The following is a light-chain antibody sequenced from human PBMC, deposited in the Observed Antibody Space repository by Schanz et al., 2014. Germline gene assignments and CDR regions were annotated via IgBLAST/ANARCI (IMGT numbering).Light chain of an antibody. J-gene: IGLJ3*02. CDR1: SSDVGGYNY. Sequence: QSALTQPPSASGSPGQSVTISCTGTSSDVGGYNYVSWYQQHPGKAPKLMIYEVSKRPSGVSNRFSGSGSGNTASLTISGLQAEDEADYYCQSYDSSLSGCFWVFGGGTKLTVL. CDR2: EVS. V-gene: IGLV2-8*01. CDR3: QSYDSSLSGCFWV.